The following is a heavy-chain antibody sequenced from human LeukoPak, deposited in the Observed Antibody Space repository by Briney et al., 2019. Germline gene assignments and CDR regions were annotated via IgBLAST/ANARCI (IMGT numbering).Heavy chain of an antibody. V-gene: IGHV3-74*01. J-gene: IGHJ5*02. CDR3: TRVPDYGGKTGFDR. Sequence: PGGSLRLSCVASGLTFNVYWQHWVRQAPGKGLEWVSLINSDGSSTNYADSVKGRFTISRDNARNTLYLQMNSLRAEDTAVYFCTRVPDYGGKTGFDRWGQGALVTVSS. D-gene: IGHD4-23*01. CDR2: INSDGSST. CDR1: GLTFNVYW.